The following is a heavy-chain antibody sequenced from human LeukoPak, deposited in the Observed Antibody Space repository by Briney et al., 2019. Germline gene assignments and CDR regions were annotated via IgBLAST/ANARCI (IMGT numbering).Heavy chain of an antibody. CDR2: ITPIFGTA. J-gene: IGHJ6*02. CDR1: GGTFSSYA. V-gene: IGHV1-69*13. CDR3: AREVNWGVGATDYYYGMDV. Sequence: GASVKVSCKDSGGTFSSYAISWVRQAPGQGLEWMGGITPIFGTANYAQKFQGRVTITADESTSTAYMELSSLRSEDTAVYYCAREVNWGVGATDYYYGMDVWGQGTTVTVSS. D-gene: IGHD1-26*01.